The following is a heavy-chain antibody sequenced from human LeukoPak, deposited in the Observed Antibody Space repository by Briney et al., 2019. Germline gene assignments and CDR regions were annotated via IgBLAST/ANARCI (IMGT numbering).Heavy chain of an antibody. CDR3: ASAGYPGAFDI. Sequence: GGSLRLSCAASGFTFSSYWMHWVRQAPGKGLVWVSRINSDGSSTSYADSVKGRFTISRDNAKNTLYLQMNSLRAEDTAVYYCASAGYPGAFDIWGQGTMVTVSS. CDR1: GFTFSSYW. J-gene: IGHJ3*02. D-gene: IGHD5-12*01. V-gene: IGHV3-74*01. CDR2: INSDGSST.